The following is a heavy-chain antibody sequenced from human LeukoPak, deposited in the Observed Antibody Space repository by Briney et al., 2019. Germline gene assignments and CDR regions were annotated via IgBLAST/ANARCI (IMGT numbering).Heavy chain of an antibody. Sequence: PGGSLRLSCAASGFTFNNYGMHWVRQAPGKGLEWVSAISGSGGSTYYADSVKGRFTISRDNSKNTLYLQMNSLRAEDTAVYYCAKPNTAMGDFDYWGQGTLVTVSS. D-gene: IGHD5-18*01. CDR2: ISGSGGST. CDR1: GFTFNNYG. J-gene: IGHJ4*02. CDR3: AKPNTAMGDFDY. V-gene: IGHV3-23*01.